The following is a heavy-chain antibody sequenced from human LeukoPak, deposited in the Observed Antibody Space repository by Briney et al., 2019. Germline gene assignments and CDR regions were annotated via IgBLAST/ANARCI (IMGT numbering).Heavy chain of an antibody. CDR3: ARPSLYSGRLFRD. V-gene: IGHV3-23*01. CDR2: ISGSGGST. Sequence: GGSLRLSCAASGFTFSSYATSWVRQAPGKGLEWVSAISGSGGSTYYADSVKGRFTISRDNSKNTLYLQMNSLRAEDTAVYYCARPSLYSGRLFRDWSQGTLVTVSS. CDR1: GFTFSSYA. D-gene: IGHD1-26*01. J-gene: IGHJ4*02.